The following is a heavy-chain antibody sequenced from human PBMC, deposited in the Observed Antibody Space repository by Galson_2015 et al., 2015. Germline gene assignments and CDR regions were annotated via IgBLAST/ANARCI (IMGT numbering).Heavy chain of an antibody. Sequence: SLRLSCAASGFTFRSYALHWVRQAPGKGLEWVAVISYDGSNKYYADSVKGRFTISRDNSKNTLYLQMNSLRAEDTAVYYCARDLRIQLWLRWGPGDYWGQGTLVTVSS. J-gene: IGHJ4*02. CDR1: GFTFRSYA. V-gene: IGHV3-30-3*01. CDR3: ARDLRIQLWLRWGPGDY. CDR2: ISYDGSNK. D-gene: IGHD5-18*01.